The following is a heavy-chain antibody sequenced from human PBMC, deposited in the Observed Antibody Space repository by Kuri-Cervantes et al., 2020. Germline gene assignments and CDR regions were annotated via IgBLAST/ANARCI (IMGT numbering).Heavy chain of an antibody. CDR2: INPNSGGT. CDR1: GGTFSSYA. V-gene: IGHV1-2*04. D-gene: IGHD6-19*01. Sequence: ASVKVSCKASGGTFSSYAISWVRQAPGQGLEWMGWINPNSGGTNYAQKFQGWVTMTRDTSISTAYMELSRLRSDDTAVYYCARGPYSSGWRYGGYNWFDPWGQGTLVTVSS. J-gene: IGHJ5*02. CDR3: ARGPYSSGWRYGGYNWFDP.